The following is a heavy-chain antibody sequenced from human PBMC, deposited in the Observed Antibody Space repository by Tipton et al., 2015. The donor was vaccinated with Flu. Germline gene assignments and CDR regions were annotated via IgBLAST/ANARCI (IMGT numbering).Heavy chain of an antibody. Sequence: TLSLTCSVSGDSIGSDYYWGWIRQPPGKGLEWIGNIHQTGNTYYNPSLKSRVTMSVARSKNQFSLRLTSVTAADTAVYYCARGRSGWERFDSWGQGTLVTVSS. CDR1: GDSIGSDYY. CDR3: ARGRSGWERFDS. D-gene: IGHD6-19*01. CDR2: IHQTGNT. V-gene: IGHV4-38-2*02. J-gene: IGHJ4*02.